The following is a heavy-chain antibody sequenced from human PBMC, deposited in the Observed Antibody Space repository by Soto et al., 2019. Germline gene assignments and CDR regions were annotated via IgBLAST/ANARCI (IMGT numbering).Heavy chain of an antibody. V-gene: IGHV1-2*02. D-gene: IGHD2-2*02. CDR3: ARSLTEGYCTITGCYTRPLYGMDV. CDR1: GYTFSGYY. CDR2: INPNSGGT. Sequence: ASVKVSCKASGYTFSGYYIHWLRQAPGQGLEWMGWINPNSGGTNYAQKFQGRVTVTRDTPTSTAYMELSRLTSDDTAVYYCARSLTEGYCTITGCYTRPLYGMDVWGQGTTVAVSS. J-gene: IGHJ6*02.